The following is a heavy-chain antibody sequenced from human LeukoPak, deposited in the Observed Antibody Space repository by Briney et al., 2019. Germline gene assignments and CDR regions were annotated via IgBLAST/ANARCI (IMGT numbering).Heavy chain of an antibody. CDR2: INWNSGTI. CDR3: ARDRFRYCSGAYCSHFEF. D-gene: IGHD2-15*01. V-gene: IGHV3-9*03. CDR1: GFIFDDYA. J-gene: IGHJ4*02. Sequence: PGGSLRLSCAASGFIFDDYAMHWVRQAPGEGLEWVSGINWNSGTIGYVDSVKGRFTISRDNAKNSLYLQMNSLRADDMACYYCARDRFRYCSGAYCSHFEFWGQGTLVSVPS.